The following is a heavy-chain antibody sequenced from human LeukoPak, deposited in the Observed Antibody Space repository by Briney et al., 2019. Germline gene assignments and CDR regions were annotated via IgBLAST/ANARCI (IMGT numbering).Heavy chain of an antibody. CDR3: AKDMASPFGVAYFDY. D-gene: IGHD3-3*01. V-gene: IGHV3-23*01. J-gene: IGHJ4*02. CDR2: ISGSGGST. CDR1: GFTFSSYA. Sequence: PGGSLRLSCAASGFTFSSYAMSWVRQAPGKGLEWVSAISGSGGSTYYADSVKGRFTISRDNSKNTLYLQMNSLRAEDTAVYYCAKDMASPFGVAYFDYWGQGTLVTVSS.